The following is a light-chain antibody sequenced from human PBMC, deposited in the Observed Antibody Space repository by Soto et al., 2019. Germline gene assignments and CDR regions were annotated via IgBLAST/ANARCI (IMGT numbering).Light chain of an antibody. CDR2: AAS. J-gene: IGKJ5*01. Sequence: DSQMTQSPSSLAASVGDRVTITCRASQGIGNGLSWFQQKPGKAPKRLIYAASTLQSGVPSRFSGSGSGTEFTLTISSLQPEDFATYYCLRPNDYPITFGQGTRLEIK. CDR3: LRPNDYPIT. CDR1: QGIGNG. V-gene: IGKV1-17*01.